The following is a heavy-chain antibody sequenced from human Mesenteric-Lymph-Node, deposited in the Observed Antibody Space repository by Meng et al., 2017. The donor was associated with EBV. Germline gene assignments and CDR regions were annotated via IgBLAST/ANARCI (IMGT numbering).Heavy chain of an antibody. J-gene: IGHJ4*02. CDR1: GFTFSNYA. CDR2: ISPSGHRT. D-gene: IGHD6-13*01. Sequence: VQLVESGGGLVKPGGSLSLSCAASGFTFSNYAMSWVRQAPGKGLEWVSIISPSGHRTYSADSVKGRFTISRGNSEDTLYLQMNSLRAEDTAVYYCATEVNSWSLDYWGQGTLVTVSS. V-gene: IGHV3-23*04. CDR3: ATEVNSWSLDY.